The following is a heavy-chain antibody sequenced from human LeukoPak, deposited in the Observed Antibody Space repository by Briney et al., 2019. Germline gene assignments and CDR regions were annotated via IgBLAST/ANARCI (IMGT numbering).Heavy chain of an antibody. V-gene: IGHV3-7*01. CDR3: ARVSGDYFVS. Sequence: GGSLRLSCAASGFRFSIYWMSWARQVPGKGPEWMANINKDGSEKYYVDSVKGRFTTSRDNAKNSLYLQMNSLRAEDTAAYYCARVSGDYFVSWGQGTLVTVSS. J-gene: IGHJ4*02. D-gene: IGHD2-21*01. CDR2: INKDGSEK. CDR1: GFRFSIYW.